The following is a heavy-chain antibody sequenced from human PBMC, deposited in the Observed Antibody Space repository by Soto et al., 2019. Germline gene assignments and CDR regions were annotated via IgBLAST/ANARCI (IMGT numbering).Heavy chain of an antibody. CDR1: GFVFTNFW. V-gene: IGHV3-74*01. D-gene: IGHD6-13*01. Sequence: WSLRLSCEASGFVFTNFWMHWVRHVPGKGLVWVARIDTSGHSTNYAESVKGRFTISRDNAKNTVSLQMNSLRVEDTGVYYCAKDSWYFDLWSQGSQVTVPS. J-gene: IGHJ4*02. CDR3: AKDSWYFDL. CDR2: IDTSGHST.